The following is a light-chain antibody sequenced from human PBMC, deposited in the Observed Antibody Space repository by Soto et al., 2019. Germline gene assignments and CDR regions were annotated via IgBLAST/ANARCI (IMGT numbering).Light chain of an antibody. V-gene: IGLV2-14*01. Sequence: SVLTQPASVSGSPGQSITISCTGTSSDVGGYDFVSWYQQHPGKAPKLMIYEVSNRPSGVSNRFSGSKSGNPAPLTTSGLQAKDEADYYCSSHTSSISPYGVGTGTKVTVL. J-gene: IGLJ1*01. CDR3: SSHTSSISPYG. CDR1: SSDVGGYDF. CDR2: EVS.